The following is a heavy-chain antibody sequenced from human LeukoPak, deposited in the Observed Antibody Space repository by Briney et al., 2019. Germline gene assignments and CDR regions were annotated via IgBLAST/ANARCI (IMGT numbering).Heavy chain of an antibody. D-gene: IGHD1-26*01. Sequence: SETLSLTCTVSGGSISSSSYYWGWIRQPPGKGLEWIGSIYHSGSTYYNPSLKSRVTISVDTSKNQFPLKLSSVTAADTAAYYCARDQSGSYLSWGQGTLVTVSS. CDR1: GGSISSSSYY. V-gene: IGHV4-39*06. CDR3: ARDQSGSYLS. J-gene: IGHJ5*02. CDR2: IYHSGST.